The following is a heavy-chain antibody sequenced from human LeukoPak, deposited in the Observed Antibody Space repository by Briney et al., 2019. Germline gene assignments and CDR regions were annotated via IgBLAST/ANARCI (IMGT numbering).Heavy chain of an antibody. CDR3: ARGHGGNGFDY. CDR1: GFIFSDYY. D-gene: IGHD4-23*01. CDR2: ISISSSYT. V-gene: IGHV3-11*03. Sequence: GGSLRLSCAASGFIFSDYYMSWICKAPGKGLEWVSYISISSSYTNYADSVKGRFTISRDNAKNSLYLQMNSLRAEDTAVYYCARGHGGNGFDYWGQGTLVTVSS. J-gene: IGHJ4*02.